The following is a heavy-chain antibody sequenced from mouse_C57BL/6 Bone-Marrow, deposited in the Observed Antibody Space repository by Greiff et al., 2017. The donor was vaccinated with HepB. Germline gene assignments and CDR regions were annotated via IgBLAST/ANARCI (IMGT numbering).Heavy chain of an antibody. CDR3: ARLSHYYGSSYYAMDY. V-gene: IGHV5-6*02. D-gene: IGHD1-1*01. CDR2: ISSGGSYT. CDR1: GFTFSSYG. Sequence: DVKLVESGGDLVKPGGSLKLSCAASGFTFSSYGMSWVRQTPDKRLEWVATISSGGSYTYYPDSVKGRFTISRDNAKNTLYLQMSSLKSEDTAMYYCARLSHYYGSSYYAMDYWGQGTSVTVSS. J-gene: IGHJ4*01.